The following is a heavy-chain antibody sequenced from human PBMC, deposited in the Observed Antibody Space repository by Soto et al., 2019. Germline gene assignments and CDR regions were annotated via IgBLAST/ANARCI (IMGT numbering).Heavy chain of an antibody. CDR2: IIPIFGTA. CDR1: GGTFSSYA. V-gene: IGHV1-69*13. Sequence: GASVKVSCKASGGTFSSYAISWVRQAPGQGLEWMGGIIPIFGTANYAQKFQGRVTITADESTSTAYMELSSLRSEDTAVYYCATPVRYGSSSGGFDYWGQGTLVTVSS. D-gene: IGHD6-6*01. J-gene: IGHJ4*02. CDR3: ATPVRYGSSSGGFDY.